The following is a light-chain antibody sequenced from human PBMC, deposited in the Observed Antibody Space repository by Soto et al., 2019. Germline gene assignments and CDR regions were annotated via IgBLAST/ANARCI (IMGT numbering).Light chain of an antibody. Sequence: EIVMTQSPATLSVSPGERATLSCRASQSVSSNLAWYQQKRGQAPRLLIYGASTRATGIPARFSGSGSGTEFTLTISSLQSEDFAVYYCQQYNNWPITFGQGTRPEIK. V-gene: IGKV3-15*01. J-gene: IGKJ5*01. CDR1: QSVSSN. CDR2: GAS. CDR3: QQYNNWPIT.